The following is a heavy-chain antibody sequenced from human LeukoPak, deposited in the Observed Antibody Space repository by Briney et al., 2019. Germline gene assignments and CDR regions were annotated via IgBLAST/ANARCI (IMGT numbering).Heavy chain of an antibody. V-gene: IGHV1-18*01. CDR3: ARGGLSITMIVVDFDY. Sequence: GASVKVSCKASGYTFTSHGISWVRQAPGQGLEWMGWISAYNGNTNYAQKLQGRVTMTTDTSTSTAYMELRSLRSDDTAVYYCARGGLSITMIVVDFDYWGQGTLVTVSS. CDR2: ISAYNGNT. CDR1: GYTFTSHG. J-gene: IGHJ4*02. D-gene: IGHD3-22*01.